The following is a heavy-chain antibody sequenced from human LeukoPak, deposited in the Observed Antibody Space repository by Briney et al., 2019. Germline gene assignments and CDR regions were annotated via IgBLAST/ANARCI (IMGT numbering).Heavy chain of an antibody. J-gene: IGHJ6*02. CDR1: AGTFSIYT. D-gene: IGHD4-17*01. V-gene: IGHV1-69*02. CDR2: IILILGIA. Sequence: GAAVTVSCKCSAGTFSIYTISLVRQAPGQGLEWMGSIILILGIANYAQKFQGRVTITAEKSTSTAYMELSSLRSEDTAVYYCARASGDYFYYYGLDVWGQGTTVTVSS. CDR3: ARASGDYFYYYGLDV.